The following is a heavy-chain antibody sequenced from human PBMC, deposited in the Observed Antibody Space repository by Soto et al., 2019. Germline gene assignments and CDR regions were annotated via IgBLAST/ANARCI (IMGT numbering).Heavy chain of an antibody. V-gene: IGHV3-48*02. D-gene: IGHD2-21*02. Sequence: GGSLRLSCAASGFSFSHYTMSSVRQAPGKGLAWLSYISSESGTIYYQQSVQGRFTVSRDNANNSLSLQMKIMRDEDEDTYYCERLYCSGDDCFSKIEYWGQGALVTV. J-gene: IGHJ4*02. CDR2: ISSESGTI. CDR1: GFSFSHYT. CDR3: ERLYCSGDDCFSKIEY.